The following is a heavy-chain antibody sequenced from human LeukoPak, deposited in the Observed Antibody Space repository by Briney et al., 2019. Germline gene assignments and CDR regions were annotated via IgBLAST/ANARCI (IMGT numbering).Heavy chain of an antibody. CDR3: ARAPQMRIVGARTLPYYFDY. CDR2: IYYSGST. V-gene: IGHV4-61*08. Sequence: SETLSLTCTVSGGSISSGGYYWSWIRQPPGKGLEWIGYIYYSGSTNYNPSLKSRVTISVDTSKNQFSLKLSSVTAADTAVYYCARAPQMRIVGARTLPYYFDYWGQGTLVTVSS. D-gene: IGHD1-26*01. CDR1: GGSISSGGYY. J-gene: IGHJ4*02.